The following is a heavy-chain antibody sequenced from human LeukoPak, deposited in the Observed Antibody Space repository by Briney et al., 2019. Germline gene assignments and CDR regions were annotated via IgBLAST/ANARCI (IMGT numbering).Heavy chain of an antibody. CDR2: ISGSGGST. CDR3: AKDPSSGYDFDY. J-gene: IGHJ4*02. Sequence: GGSLRLSCAASGFTFSSYWMSWVRQAPGKGLEWVSAISGSGGSTYYADSVKGRFTISRDNSKNTLYLQINSLRAEDTAVYYCAKDPSSGYDFDYWGQGTLVTVSS. V-gene: IGHV3-23*01. D-gene: IGHD5-12*01. CDR1: GFTFSSYW.